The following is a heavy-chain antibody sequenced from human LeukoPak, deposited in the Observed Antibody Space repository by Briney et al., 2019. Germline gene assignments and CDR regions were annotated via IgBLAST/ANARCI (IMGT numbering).Heavy chain of an antibody. CDR2: INHSGST. CDR3: ARRQRWLHHFDY. Sequence: SETLSLTCAVYGGSFSGYYWSWIRQPPGKGLEWIGEINHSGSTNYNPSLKSRVTIPVDTSKNQFSLKLSSVTAADTAVYYCARRQRWLHHFDYWGQGTLVTVSS. J-gene: IGHJ4*02. CDR1: GGSFSGYY. V-gene: IGHV4-34*01. D-gene: IGHD5-24*01.